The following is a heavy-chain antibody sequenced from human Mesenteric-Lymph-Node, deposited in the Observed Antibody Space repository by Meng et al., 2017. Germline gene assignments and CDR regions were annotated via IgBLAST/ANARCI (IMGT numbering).Heavy chain of an antibody. Sequence: ASVKVSCKASGYSFTTYGFSLVRQAPGQGLEWMGCISTFNGNRNYAQKFKGRVSTTTDTPTTTAYTELRGLRYDDSAIYYCARYQNYGSGSFDHWGQGTPVTVSS. J-gene: IGHJ4*02. V-gene: IGHV1-18*01. CDR2: ISTFNGNR. D-gene: IGHD3-10*01. CDR1: GYSFTTYG. CDR3: ARYQNYGSGSFDH.